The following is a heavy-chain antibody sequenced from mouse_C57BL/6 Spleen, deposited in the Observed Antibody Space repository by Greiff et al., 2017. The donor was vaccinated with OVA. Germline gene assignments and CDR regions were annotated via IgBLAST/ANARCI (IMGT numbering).Heavy chain of an antibody. Sequence: VQLQQPGAELVKPGASVKLSCKASGYTFTSYWMQWVKQRPGQGLEWIGEIDPTDSYTNYNQKFKGKATLTVDPSSSTAYMQLSSLTSEDSAVYYCASEGTTTAEAWFAYWGQGTLVTVSA. CDR1: GYTFTSYW. J-gene: IGHJ3*01. V-gene: IGHV1-50*01. D-gene: IGHD1-1*01. CDR3: ASEGTTTAEAWFAY. CDR2: IDPTDSYT.